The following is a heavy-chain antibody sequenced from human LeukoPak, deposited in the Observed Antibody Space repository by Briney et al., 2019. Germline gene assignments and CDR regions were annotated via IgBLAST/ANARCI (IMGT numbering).Heavy chain of an antibody. CDR3: ARPKHDFWSGYEGGYFDY. J-gene: IGHJ4*02. V-gene: IGHV1-3*01. Sequence: ASVKVSCKASGYTFTSYYMHWVRQAPGRRLEWMGWINAGNGNTKYSQKFQGRVTITRDTSASTAYMELSSLRSEDTAVYYCARPKHDFWSGYEGGYFDYWGQGTLVTVSS. D-gene: IGHD3-3*01. CDR2: INAGNGNT. CDR1: GYTFTSYY.